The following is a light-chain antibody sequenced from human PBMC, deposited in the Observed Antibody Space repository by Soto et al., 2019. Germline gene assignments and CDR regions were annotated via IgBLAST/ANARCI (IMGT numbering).Light chain of an antibody. CDR2: DAS. J-gene: IGKJ4*01. CDR1: QSLSRS. Sequence: EIVLTQSPATLSLSPGERATLSCRASQSLSRSLAWYQQRPGQAPRLLIYDASSRATGIPARLSGSGAAPDSPLTISRLEPEDVAVYSSHQYGNPLTFGQGTKVDIK. CDR3: HQYGNPLT. V-gene: IGKV3-11*01.